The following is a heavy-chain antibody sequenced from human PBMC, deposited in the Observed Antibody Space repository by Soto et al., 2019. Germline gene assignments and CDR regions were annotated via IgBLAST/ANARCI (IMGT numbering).Heavy chain of an antibody. CDR1: GFTFSSYA. CDR3: AKEGNYDFLTGYSPGY. V-gene: IGHV3-23*01. CDR2: ISGSGGST. J-gene: IGHJ4*02. D-gene: IGHD3-9*01. Sequence: EVQLLESGGGLVQPGGSLRLSCAASGFTFSSYAMSWVRQAPGKGLEWVAAISGSGGSTYYGDSVKGRFTISRDNPKNTLYLQMNSLRAEDTAVYYCAKEGNYDFLTGYSPGYWGQGSLVTVSS.